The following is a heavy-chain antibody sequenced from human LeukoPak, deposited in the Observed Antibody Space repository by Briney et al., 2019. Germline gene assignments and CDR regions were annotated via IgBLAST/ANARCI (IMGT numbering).Heavy chain of an antibody. CDR3: ASGSAVAAAGDH. J-gene: IGHJ4*02. CDR2: IYCSGTT. D-gene: IGHD6-13*01. CDR1: GGSITNNY. V-gene: IGHV4-59*01. Sequence: SETLSLTCIVSGGSITNNYWNWIRQPPGKGLEWIGYIYCSGTTNYNPSLKSRVTISVDTSKNQFSLKLSSVTAADTAMYYCASGSAVAAAGDHWGQGTLVTVSS.